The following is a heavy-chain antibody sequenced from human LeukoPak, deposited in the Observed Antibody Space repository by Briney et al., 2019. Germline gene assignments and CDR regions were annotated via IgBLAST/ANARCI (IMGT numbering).Heavy chain of an antibody. D-gene: IGHD3-22*01. CDR3: ARAGSSGSPSDY. V-gene: IGHV1-69*13. CDR2: IIPIFGTA. CDR1: GYTFNSYG. Sequence: GASVKVSCKASGYTFNSYGISWVRQAPGQGLEWMGGIIPIFGTANYAQKFQGRVTITADESTSTAYMELSSLRSEDTAVYYCARAGSSGSPSDYWGQGTLVTVSS. J-gene: IGHJ4*02.